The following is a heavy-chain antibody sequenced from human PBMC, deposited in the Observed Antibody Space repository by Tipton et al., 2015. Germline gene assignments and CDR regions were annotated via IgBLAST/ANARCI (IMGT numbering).Heavy chain of an antibody. D-gene: IGHD4-17*01. J-gene: IGHJ4*02. Sequence: LRLSCAVYGGSLSGYYWSWIRQPPGKGLEWIGEMNHSGSTNYNPSLRSRVIISVDTSKNQFSLTVTSVTAADTAVYYCARSRYTVTPDSWGQGTLVTVSS. V-gene: IGHV4-34*01. CDR2: MNHSGST. CDR3: ARSRYTVTPDS. CDR1: GGSLSGYY.